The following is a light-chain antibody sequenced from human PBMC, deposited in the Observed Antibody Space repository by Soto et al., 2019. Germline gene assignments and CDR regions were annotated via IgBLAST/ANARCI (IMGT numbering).Light chain of an antibody. V-gene: IGKV1-39*01. CDR1: QTISRY. Sequence: DIQMTQSPSSLSASVGDRVTITCRASQTISRYLNWYQQKPGKAPKVLIYGESSLQSGVPSRYTGGGCETDFTLSNSCLQPEDFATYYRGQSYRTPRTLGQENKVQIK. CDR2: GES. CDR3: GQSYRTPRT. J-gene: IGKJ1*01.